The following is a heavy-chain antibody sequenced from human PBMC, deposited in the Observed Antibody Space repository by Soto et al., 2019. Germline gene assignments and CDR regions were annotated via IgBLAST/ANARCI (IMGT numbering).Heavy chain of an antibody. V-gene: IGHV4-4*07. J-gene: IGHJ6*02. Sequence: ETLSLTCTVSGGSISSYYWSWIRQPAGKGLEWIGRIYTSGSTNYNPSLKSRVTMSVDTSKNQFSLKLSSVTAADTAVYYCARDVVRGAAAGTPYYYYYYGMDVWGQGTTVTV. CDR1: GGSISSYY. D-gene: IGHD6-13*01. CDR2: IYTSGST. CDR3: ARDVVRGAAAGTPYYYYYYGMDV.